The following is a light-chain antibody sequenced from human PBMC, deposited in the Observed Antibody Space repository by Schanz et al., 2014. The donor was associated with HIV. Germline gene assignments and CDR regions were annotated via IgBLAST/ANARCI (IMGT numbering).Light chain of an antibody. CDR3: QQYCNSPRT. Sequence: EIVLTQSPGTLSLSPGERATLSCRACQSVSSSYLAWYQQKPGQAPRLLIYGASSRATGIPDRFSGSGSGTDFTLAISRLEPEDFAVYYCQQYCNSPRTFGQGTKVEI. J-gene: IGKJ1*01. CDR2: GAS. CDR1: QSVSSSY. V-gene: IGKV3-20*01.